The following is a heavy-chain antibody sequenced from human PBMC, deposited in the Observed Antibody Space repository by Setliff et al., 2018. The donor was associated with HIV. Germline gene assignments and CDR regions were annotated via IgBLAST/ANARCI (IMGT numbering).Heavy chain of an antibody. CDR2: ISGRGGST. J-gene: IGHJ6*02. D-gene: IGHD6-19*01. Sequence: GASLKLSCAASGFIFSNYAMSWVRQAPGKGLEWVSGISGRGGSTFYADSVNGRFTISRDTSKNTLYLQLNSLRAEDTAVYYCARSEGIAVAHDSKNYYYYGLDVWGQGTTVTVSS. CDR1: GFIFSNYA. V-gene: IGHV3-23*01. CDR3: ARSEGIAVAHDSKNYYYYGLDV.